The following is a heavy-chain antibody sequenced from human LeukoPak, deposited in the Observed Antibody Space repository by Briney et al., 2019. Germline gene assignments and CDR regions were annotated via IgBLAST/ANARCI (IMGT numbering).Heavy chain of an antibody. CDR1: GFTFSSYE. CDR3: ARRSSSGRYYRPFDY. J-gene: IGHJ4*02. CDR2: ISSSCSTI. Sequence: GGSLRLSCAASGFTFSSYEMNWVRQAPGKGLEWVSYISSSCSTIYYADSVKGRFTISRDNAKNSLYLQMNSLRAEDTAVYYCARRSSSGRYYRPFDYWGQGTLVTVSS. V-gene: IGHV3-48*03. D-gene: IGHD1-26*01.